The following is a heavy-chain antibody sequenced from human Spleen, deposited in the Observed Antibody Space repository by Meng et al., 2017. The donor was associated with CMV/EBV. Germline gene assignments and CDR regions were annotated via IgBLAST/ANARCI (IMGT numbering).Heavy chain of an antibody. CDR3: ARGGMVYYYGMDV. J-gene: IGHJ6*02. CDR1: GGSFSGYS. CDR2: FNDSGST. V-gene: IGHV4-34*01. Sequence: ESLKISCAVSGGSFSGYSWTWIRQPPGKGLEWSGEFNDSGSTSSNPSLQSRVTISVDTSKNHLSLKLSSVTAADTAVYYCARGGMVYYYGMDVWGQGTTVTVSS. D-gene: IGHD3-10*01.